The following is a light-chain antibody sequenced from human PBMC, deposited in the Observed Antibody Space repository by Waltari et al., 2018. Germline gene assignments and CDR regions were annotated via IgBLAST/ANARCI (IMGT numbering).Light chain of an antibody. CDR2: AAS. Sequence: DIRMTQSPSSLSASVGDRVTITCRASQNINNYLNWYQQKPGKAPTLLSYAASTLQRGVPSRFSGSGSGTDFTLTISSLQPEDFATYYCQQSSSSPWYTFGQGTKL. J-gene: IGKJ2*01. CDR3: QQSSSSPWYT. V-gene: IGKV1-39*01. CDR1: QNINNY.